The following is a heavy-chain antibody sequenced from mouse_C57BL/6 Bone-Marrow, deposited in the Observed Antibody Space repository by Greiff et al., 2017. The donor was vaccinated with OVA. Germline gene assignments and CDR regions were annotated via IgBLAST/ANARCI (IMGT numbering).Heavy chain of an antibody. CDR3: TSIYYDYAYAMDY. J-gene: IGHJ4*01. CDR2: ISSGGDYI. Sequence: EVQVVESGEGLVKPGGSLKLSCAASGFTFSSYAMSWVRQTPEKRLEWVAYISSGGDYIYYADTVKGRFTISRDNARNTLYLQMSSLKSEDTAMYYCTSIYYDYAYAMDYWGQGTSVTVSS. V-gene: IGHV5-9-1*02. D-gene: IGHD2-4*01. CDR1: GFTFSSYA.